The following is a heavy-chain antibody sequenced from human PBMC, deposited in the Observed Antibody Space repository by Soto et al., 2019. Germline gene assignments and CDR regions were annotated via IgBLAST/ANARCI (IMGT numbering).Heavy chain of an antibody. CDR2: ISYDGSNK. Sequence: QVQLVESGGGVVQPGRSLRLSCAASGFTFSSYAMHWVRQAPGKGLEWVAVISYDGSNKYYADSVKGRFTISRDNSKNTLYLQMNSLRAEDTAVYYCARSFEELLHYYFDYWGQGTLVTVSS. D-gene: IGHD2-15*01. CDR1: GFTFSSYA. CDR3: ARSFEELLHYYFDY. J-gene: IGHJ4*02. V-gene: IGHV3-30-3*01.